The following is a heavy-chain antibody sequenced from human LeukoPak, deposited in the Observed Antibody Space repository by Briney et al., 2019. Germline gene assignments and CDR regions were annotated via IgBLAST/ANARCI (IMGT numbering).Heavy chain of an antibody. CDR2: IYSGGST. J-gene: IGHJ4*02. CDR1: GFTVSSNY. V-gene: IGHV3-53*01. Sequence: GGSLRLSCAASGFTVSSNYMSWVRQAPGKGLEWVSVIYSGGSTYYADSVKGRFTISRDNSKTTLYLQMNSLRAEDTAVYYCARRRSSGRIDYWGQGTLVTVSS. CDR3: ARRRSSGRIDY. D-gene: IGHD6-19*01.